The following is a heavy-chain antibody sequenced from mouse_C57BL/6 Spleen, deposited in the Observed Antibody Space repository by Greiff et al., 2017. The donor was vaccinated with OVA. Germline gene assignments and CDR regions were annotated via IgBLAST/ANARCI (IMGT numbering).Heavy chain of an antibody. CDR1: GYTFTSYT. V-gene: IGHV1-4*01. D-gene: IGHD1-1*01. CDR2: INPSSGYT. J-gene: IGHJ3*01. Sequence: QVQLQQSGAELARPGASVKMSCKASGYTFTSYTMHWVKQRPGQGLEWIGYINPSSGYTKYNQKFKDKATLSADKSPSTAYLQLSSLTSEDAAVYYCARTTTVVPCAYWGQGTLVTVSA. CDR3: ARTTTVVPCAY.